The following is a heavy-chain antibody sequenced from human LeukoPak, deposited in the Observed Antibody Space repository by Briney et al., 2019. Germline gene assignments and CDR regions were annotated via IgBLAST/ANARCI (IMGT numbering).Heavy chain of an antibody. CDR3: ARDLGYCSGGSCFGSGY. CDR1: GYTFTSYD. J-gene: IGHJ4*02. Sequence: ASVKVSCKASGYTFTSYDINWVRQATGQGLEWMGWMNPNGGNTGYAQKFQGRVTMTRNTSISTAYMELSSLRSEDTAVYYCARDLGYCSGGSCFGSGYWGQGTLVTVSS. V-gene: IGHV1-8*01. CDR2: MNPNGGNT. D-gene: IGHD2-15*01.